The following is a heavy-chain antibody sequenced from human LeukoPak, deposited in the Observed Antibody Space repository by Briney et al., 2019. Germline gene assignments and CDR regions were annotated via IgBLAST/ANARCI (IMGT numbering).Heavy chain of an antibody. V-gene: IGHV3-23*01. D-gene: IGHD2-8*02. J-gene: IGHJ4*02. CDR2: ISGSGGST. Sequence: PGGSLRLSCAASGFTFSSYAMSWVRQAPGKGLEWVSAISGSGGSTYYVDSVKGRFTISRDNSMNTLYLQMNSLGAEDTAVYYCAKARTSTGGYHFDYWGQRTPVTVSS. CDR3: AKARTSTGGYHFDY. CDR1: GFTFSSYA.